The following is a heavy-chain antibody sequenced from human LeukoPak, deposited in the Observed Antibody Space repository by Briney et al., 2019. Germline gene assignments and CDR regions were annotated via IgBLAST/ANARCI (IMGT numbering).Heavy chain of an antibody. D-gene: IGHD5-24*01. CDR1: AFTFSSYS. V-gene: IGHV3-21*01. Sequence: GGSLRLSCAASAFTFSSYSMNWVRQAPGKGLEWVSSISTRSSYIYYADSVKGRFTIYRDNAKNSLYLQMNSLRDEDTAVYYCARFPSGLQAFDYRGQGTLVTVSS. CDR2: ISTRSSYI. CDR3: ARFPSGLQAFDY. J-gene: IGHJ4*02.